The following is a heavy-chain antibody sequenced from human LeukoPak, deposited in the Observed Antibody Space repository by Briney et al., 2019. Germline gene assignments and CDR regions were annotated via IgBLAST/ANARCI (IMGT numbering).Heavy chain of an antibody. D-gene: IGHD5-18*01. CDR3: AGGRGYIYGSDY. CDR2: ISADGGST. V-gene: IGHV3-64*01. J-gene: IGHJ4*02. Sequence: GGSLRLSCAASDFMFSNYDMHWVRQAPGKGLEYVPHISADGGSTYYAISVKGRFTISRDNSKNTLYLQMGSLRAEDMAVYYCAGGRGYIYGSDYWGQGTLVTVSS. CDR1: DFMFSNYD.